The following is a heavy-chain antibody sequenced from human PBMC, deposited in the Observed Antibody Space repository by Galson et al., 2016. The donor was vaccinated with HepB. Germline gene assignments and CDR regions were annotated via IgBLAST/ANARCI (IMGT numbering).Heavy chain of an antibody. D-gene: IGHD3-10*01. J-gene: IGHJ4*02. CDR3: AKGTYGSGSYYNG. CDR2: ISYDGSNK. CDR1: GFPFSNYG. V-gene: IGHV3-30*18. Sequence: SLRLSCAASGFPFSNYGMHWVRQAPGKGLEWVAVISYDGSNKYFADSVKGRFTISRDNSKNTLFLQMNSLRAEDTAVYYCAKGTYGSGSYYNGWGQGTLVTVSS.